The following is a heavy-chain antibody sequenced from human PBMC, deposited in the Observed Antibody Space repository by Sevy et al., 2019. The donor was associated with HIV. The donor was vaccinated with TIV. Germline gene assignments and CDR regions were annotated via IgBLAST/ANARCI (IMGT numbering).Heavy chain of an antibody. CDR2: IWYDGSNK. D-gene: IGHD3-10*01. CDR3: ARDKLPPVMVTMVRGALSYYFDY. V-gene: IGHV3-33*01. CDR1: GFTFSSYG. Sequence: GGSLRLSCAASGFTFSSYGMHWVRQAPGKGLEWVAVIWYDGSNKYYADSVKGRFTISRDNSKNTLYLQMTSLRAEDTAVYYCARDKLPPVMVTMVRGALSYYFDYWGHGTLVTVSS. J-gene: IGHJ4*01.